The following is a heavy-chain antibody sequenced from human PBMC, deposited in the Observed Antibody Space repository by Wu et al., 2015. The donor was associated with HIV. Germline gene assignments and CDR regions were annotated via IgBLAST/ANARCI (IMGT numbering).Heavy chain of an antibody. D-gene: IGHD4/OR15-4a*01. V-gene: IGHV1-46*01. CDR3: ARIRDGYRDYGGKDAFDT. J-gene: IGHJ3*02. Sequence: QVMLVQSGAEVKQPGASVRVSCKASGYVFTSYHMHWVRQAPGQGLEWMGILNPSSGITTYAQNFQGRVTMTRDTSTSTVYMELSSLRSEDTATYYCARIRDGYRDYGGKDAFDTWGKGQLSPSLQ. CDR2: LNPSSGIT. CDR1: GYVFTSYH.